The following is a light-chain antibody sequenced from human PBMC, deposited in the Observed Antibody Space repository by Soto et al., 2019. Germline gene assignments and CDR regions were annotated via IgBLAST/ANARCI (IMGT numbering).Light chain of an antibody. V-gene: IGKV1-17*01. CDR2: AAS. J-gene: IGKJ1*01. CDR3: QQYGSSPGT. Sequence: QMTQSPSSLSASVGDSITITCRASRDIGSDLSWYQQKPGKAPTLLIYAASSLQSGVPSRFSGSGSGTDFTLTISRLEPEDFAVYYCQQYGSSPGTFGQGTKVDIK. CDR1: RDIGSD.